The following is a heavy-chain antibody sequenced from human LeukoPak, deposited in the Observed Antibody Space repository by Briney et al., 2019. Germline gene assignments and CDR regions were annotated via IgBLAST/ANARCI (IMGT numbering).Heavy chain of an antibody. J-gene: IGHJ4*02. Sequence: PGGSLRLSCAASGFTFSTYAMSWVRQAPGKGLEWVSALSPSGGITYYEDSVKGRFTISRDNSKNTLYLKMNSLRAEDTAVYYCAKEGSNGDFDYWGQGTLVTVSS. CDR3: AKEGSNGDFDY. V-gene: IGHV3-23*01. CDR1: GFTFSTYA. D-gene: IGHD1-26*01. CDR2: LSPSGGIT.